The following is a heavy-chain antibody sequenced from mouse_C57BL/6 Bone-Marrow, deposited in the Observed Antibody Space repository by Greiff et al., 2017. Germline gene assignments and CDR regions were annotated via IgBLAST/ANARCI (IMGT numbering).Heavy chain of an antibody. J-gene: IGHJ1*03. CDR1: GYAFSSSW. CDR3: ARSLYDGYWYFDV. CDR2: IYPGDGDT. V-gene: IGHV1-82*01. Sequence: VKLMESGPELVKPGASVKISCKASGYAFSSSWMNWVKQRPGKGLEWIGRIYPGDGDTNYNGKFKGKATLTADKSSSTAYMQLRSLTSEDSAVYFCARSLYDGYWYFDVWGTGTTVTVSS. D-gene: IGHD2-12*01.